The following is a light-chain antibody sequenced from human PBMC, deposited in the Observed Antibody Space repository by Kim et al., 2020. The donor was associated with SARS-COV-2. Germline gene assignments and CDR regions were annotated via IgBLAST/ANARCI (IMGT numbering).Light chain of an antibody. CDR2: SNN. CDR1: SSNIGSNT. V-gene: IGLV1-44*01. CDR3: AAWDDSLNGVV. J-gene: IGLJ2*01. Sequence: QSVLTQPPSASGTPGQRVTISCSGRSSNIGSNTVNWYQQLPGTAPKLLIYSNNQRPSGVPDRFSGSKSGTSASLAISGLQSEDGADYYCAAWDDSLNGVVFGGGTQLTVL.